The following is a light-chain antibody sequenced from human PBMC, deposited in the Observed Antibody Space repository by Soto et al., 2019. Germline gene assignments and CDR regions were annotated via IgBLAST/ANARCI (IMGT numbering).Light chain of an antibody. Sequence: QVTPSPASLSASIGDSAHISCRTSRGIYNYLAWYQQKPGQVPKLLINAASSRQSGVPSRFSGSGSGTDFTLTISSLQPEDVATYYCQKYDSAPRTFGQGTKVDIK. CDR2: AAS. V-gene: IGKV1-27*01. J-gene: IGKJ1*01. CDR3: QKYDSAPRT. CDR1: RGIYNY.